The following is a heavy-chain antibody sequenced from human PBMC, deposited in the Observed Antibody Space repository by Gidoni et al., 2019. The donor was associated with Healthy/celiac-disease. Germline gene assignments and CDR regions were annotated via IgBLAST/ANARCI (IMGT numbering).Heavy chain of an antibody. V-gene: IGHV1-69*06. Sequence: QVQLVQSGAEVKKPGSSVTVSCTASGGTFSSYAISWVRQAPGQGLEWMGGIIPIFGTANYAQKFQGRVTITADKSTSTAYMELSSLRSEDTAVYYCARETALTSPFDYWGQGTLVTVSS. D-gene: IGHD3-3*01. CDR1: GGTFSSYA. CDR3: ARETALTSPFDY. CDR2: IIPIFGTA. J-gene: IGHJ4*02.